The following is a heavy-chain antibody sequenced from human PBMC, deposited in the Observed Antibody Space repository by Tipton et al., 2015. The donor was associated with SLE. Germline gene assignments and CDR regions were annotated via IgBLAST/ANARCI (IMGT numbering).Heavy chain of an antibody. D-gene: IGHD5-18*01. V-gene: IGHV4-39*01. CDR1: GGSVSSTSYY. CDR3: ARHEDRGYSYGSSFDY. Sequence: PPLFCTVSGGSVSSTSYYWGWIRQPPGKGLEWIGSIYYSGSTYYNPSLKSRVTISVDTSKNQFSLKLSSVTAADTAVYYCARHEDRGYSYGSSFDYWGQGTLVTVSS. J-gene: IGHJ4*02. CDR2: IYYSGST.